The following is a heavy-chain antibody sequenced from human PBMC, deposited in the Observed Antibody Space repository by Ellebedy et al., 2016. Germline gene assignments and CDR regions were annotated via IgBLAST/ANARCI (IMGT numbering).Heavy chain of an antibody. CDR3: ARCGTMTVVVRGDAFDI. CDR2: ISGSGGST. CDR1: GFTFSSYA. D-gene: IGHD3-22*01. J-gene: IGHJ3*02. V-gene: IGHV3-23*01. Sequence: GGSLRLSXAASGFTFSSYAMSWVRQAPGKGLEWVSAISGSGGSTYYADSVKGRFTISRDNSKNTLYLQMNSLRAEDTAVYYCARCGTMTVVVRGDAFDIWGQGTMVTVSS.